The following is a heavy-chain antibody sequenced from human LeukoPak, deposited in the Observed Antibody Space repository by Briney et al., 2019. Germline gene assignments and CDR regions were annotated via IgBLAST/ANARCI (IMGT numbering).Heavy chain of an antibody. J-gene: IGHJ3*02. CDR1: GFTLNNYW. CDR3: ARGHMAI. CDR2: IKEDGSEK. Sequence: GGSLRLSCAVSGFTLNNYWMSWVRQTPGKGLGWVANIKEDGSEKYCVDSVKGRFTISRDTAKNSLFLQMNSLRAEDTAMYYCARGHMAIWGQGTMVTVSS. V-gene: IGHV3-7*01.